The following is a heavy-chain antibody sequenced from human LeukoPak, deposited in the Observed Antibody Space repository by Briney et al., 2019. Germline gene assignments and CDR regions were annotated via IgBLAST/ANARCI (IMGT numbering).Heavy chain of an antibody. V-gene: IGHV3-48*01. Sequence: GGSLRLSCAASGFTFSSYSMNWVRQAPGKGLEWVSYISSSSSTIYYADSVKGRFTISRDNAKNSLYLQMNSLRAEDTAVYYCARDTPTRSGWSPDAFDIWGQGTMVTVSS. J-gene: IGHJ3*02. CDR2: ISSSSSTI. CDR3: ARDTPTRSGWSPDAFDI. D-gene: IGHD6-19*01. CDR1: GFTFSSYS.